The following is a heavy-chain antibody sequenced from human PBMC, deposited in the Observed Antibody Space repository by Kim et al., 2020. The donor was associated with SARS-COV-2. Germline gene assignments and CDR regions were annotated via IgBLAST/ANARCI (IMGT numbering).Heavy chain of an antibody. CDR2: IYYSGST. CDR1: GGSISSYY. CDR3: AREALVDYYDSSGYYPEGGMDV. V-gene: IGHV4-59*01. Sequence: SETLSLTCTVSGGSISSYYWSWIRQPPGKGLEWIGYIYYSGSTNYNPSLKSRVTISVDTSKNQFSLKLSSVTAADTAVYYCAREALVDYYDSSGYYPEGGMDVWGQGTTVTVSS. J-gene: IGHJ6*02. D-gene: IGHD3-22*01.